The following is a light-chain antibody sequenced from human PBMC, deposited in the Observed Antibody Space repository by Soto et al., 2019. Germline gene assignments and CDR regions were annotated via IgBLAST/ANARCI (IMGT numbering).Light chain of an antibody. J-gene: IGKJ1*01. V-gene: IGKV3-20*01. CDR1: QSVSSNY. CDR2: GAS. Sequence: EIVLTESPGTLSLSPGERATLSCRASQSVSSNYLAWHQQKPGQAPRLLIYGASSRATGIPDRFSGSGSGTDLTVTISRLEPEDFAVYYCQQYGGSPRTFGQGTKVEIK. CDR3: QQYGGSPRT.